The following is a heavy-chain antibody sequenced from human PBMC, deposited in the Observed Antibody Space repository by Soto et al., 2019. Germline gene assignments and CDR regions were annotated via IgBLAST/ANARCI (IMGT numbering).Heavy chain of an antibody. J-gene: IGHJ4*02. CDR2: IGGPGDT. CDR1: GFTVSSYD. CDR3: ARGDHYGLGRYSPRDS. D-gene: IGHD3-10*01. Sequence: EVQVVESGGGWVQPGGSLRLSCAASGFTVSSYDMHWVRQGTGKGLEWVSAIGGPGDTYYSGTVKGRFTISRENAKNSLYLQMNSLRAEDTAVYYCARGDHYGLGRYSPRDSWGQGTLVTVSA. V-gene: IGHV3-13*01.